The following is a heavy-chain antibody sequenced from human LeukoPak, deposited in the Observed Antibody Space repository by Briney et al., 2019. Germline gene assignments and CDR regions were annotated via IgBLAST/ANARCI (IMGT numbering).Heavy chain of an antibody. V-gene: IGHV3-7*01. Sequence: PGGSLRLSCAASGFTFSRYWMSWVRQAPGKGLERVANIKADGSAKNYVDSVKGRFTISRDNAKNSLFLQMNSLRGEDTALYFCARERPAAASAFEIWGQGTRATVSS. CDR2: IKADGSAK. J-gene: IGHJ3*02. CDR1: GFTFSRYW. D-gene: IGHD6-25*01. CDR3: ARERPAAASAFEI.